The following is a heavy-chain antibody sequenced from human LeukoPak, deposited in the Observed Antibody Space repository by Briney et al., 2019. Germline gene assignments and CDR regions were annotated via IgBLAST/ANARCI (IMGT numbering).Heavy chain of an antibody. V-gene: IGHV3-30*04. Sequence: GRSLRLSCAASGFSFNNYAMHWVRQAPGKGLEWVGLISYDGREKYSADSVKGRFTISRDNSENMIYLQMSSLRAEDTAVYYCATGPTSYGSGCPENWGQGTLVSVSS. J-gene: IGHJ4*02. CDR1: GFSFNNYA. CDR2: ISYDGREK. D-gene: IGHD5-24*01. CDR3: ATGPTSYGSGCPEN.